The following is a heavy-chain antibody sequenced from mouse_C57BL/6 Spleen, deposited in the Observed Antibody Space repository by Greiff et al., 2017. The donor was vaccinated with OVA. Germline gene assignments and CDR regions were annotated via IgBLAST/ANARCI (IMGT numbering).Heavy chain of an antibody. J-gene: IGHJ2*01. Sequence: QVQLQQSGAELVKPGASVKISCKASGYAFSSYWMNWVKQRPGKGLEWIGQIYPGDGDTNYNGKFKGKATLTADKSSRTAYMQLSSLTSEDSAVYFCARGGITTVRYYFDYWGQGTTLTVSS. CDR1: GYAFSSYW. D-gene: IGHD1-1*01. CDR3: ARGGITTVRYYFDY. CDR2: IYPGDGDT. V-gene: IGHV1-80*01.